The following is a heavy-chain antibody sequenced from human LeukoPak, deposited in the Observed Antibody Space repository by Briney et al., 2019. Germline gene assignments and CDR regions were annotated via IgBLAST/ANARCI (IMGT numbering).Heavy chain of an antibody. V-gene: IGHV3-23*01. CDR3: AKIGGNVVY. CDR1: GFTFSTYA. Sequence: GGSLRLSCAASGFTFSTYAMTWVRQAPGKGLEWVSLISGTGGSTYYADSVKGRFTISRDNSKNTLYLQMNSLRVDDTAIYYCAKIGGNVVYWGQGTLVTVSS. CDR2: ISGTGGST. D-gene: IGHD4-23*01. J-gene: IGHJ4*02.